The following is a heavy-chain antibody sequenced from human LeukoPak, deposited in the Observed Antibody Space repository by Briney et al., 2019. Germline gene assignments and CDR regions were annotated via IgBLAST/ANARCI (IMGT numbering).Heavy chain of an antibody. Sequence: GGSLRLSCAASGFTFSSYGMHWVRQPPGKGLEWVGFVSYDGSKKFYADFVKGRFSISRDNSKNTLYVQMNSLGAEDTALYYCAKLGFDSSGSHSLVDYWGQGTPVTVSS. CDR1: GFTFSSYG. CDR2: VSYDGSKK. V-gene: IGHV3-30*18. D-gene: IGHD3-22*01. J-gene: IGHJ4*02. CDR3: AKLGFDSSGSHSLVDY.